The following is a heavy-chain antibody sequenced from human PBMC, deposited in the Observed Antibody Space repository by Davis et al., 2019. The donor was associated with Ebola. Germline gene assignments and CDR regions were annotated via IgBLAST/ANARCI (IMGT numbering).Heavy chain of an antibody. V-gene: IGHV3-20*04. CDR1: GFTFDDYG. CDR2: ISGSGGST. CDR3: ARAPDAFDI. Sequence: PGGSLRLSCAASGFTFDDYGMSWVRQAPGKGLEWVSGISGSGGSTYYADSVKGRFTISRDNAKNTLYLQMNSLRAEDTAVYYCARAPDAFDIWGQGTMVTVSS. J-gene: IGHJ3*02.